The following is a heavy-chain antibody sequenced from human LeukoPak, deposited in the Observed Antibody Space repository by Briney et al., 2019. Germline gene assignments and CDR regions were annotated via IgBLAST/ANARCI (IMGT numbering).Heavy chain of an antibody. D-gene: IGHD4-17*01. CDR2: ISASGGRT. CDR1: GFTFSNAW. V-gene: IGHV3-23*01. Sequence: GGSLRLSCEASGFTFSNAWMSWVRQAPGKGLEWVSSISASGGRTYHADSVKGRFTISRDNSKNTLYLQMNSLRAEDTAVYFCATPPTVTRNYWGQGTLVTVSS. J-gene: IGHJ4*02. CDR3: ATPPTVTRNY.